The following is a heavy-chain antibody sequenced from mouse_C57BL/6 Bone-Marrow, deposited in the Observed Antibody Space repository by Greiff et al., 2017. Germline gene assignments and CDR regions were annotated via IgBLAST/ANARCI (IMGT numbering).Heavy chain of an antibody. V-gene: IGHV1-50*01. CDR1: GYTFTSYW. D-gene: IGHD3-3*01. CDR2: IDPSDSST. J-gene: IGHJ3*01. CDR3: ARRPGRFAY. Sequence: QVQLQQPGAELVKPGDSVSLSCKASGYTFTSYWMQWVKQRPGQGLEWIGEIDPSDSSTNYNQKFKGKATLTVDTSSSTAYMQLSSLTSEDSAVYYCARRPGRFAYWGKVTLVTVSA.